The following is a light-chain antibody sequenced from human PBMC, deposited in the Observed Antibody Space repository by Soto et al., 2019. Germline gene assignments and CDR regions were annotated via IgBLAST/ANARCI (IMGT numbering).Light chain of an antibody. Sequence: QSALAQAAAVSGSPGQSITISCTGTTSDVGGYNYVSWYQQLPGKVPKLMIYEVTNRPSGVSTRFSGSKSGNTASLTISGLQAEDEAAYYCFSYTTSSAPYVFGTGTKVTVL. CDR1: TSDVGGYNY. J-gene: IGLJ1*01. CDR3: FSYTTSSAPYV. V-gene: IGLV2-14*01. CDR2: EVT.